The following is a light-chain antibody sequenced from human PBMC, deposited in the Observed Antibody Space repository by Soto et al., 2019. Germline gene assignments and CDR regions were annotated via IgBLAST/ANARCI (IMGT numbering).Light chain of an antibody. CDR3: QQYNNWLT. Sequence: EIVTKLSPATLSVSPGERVTLSCRASQSVHSYLGWYQQKPGLAPRLLIYGVSTRATGIPARFSGSGSGTEFTLTISSLQSEDFAVYYCQQYNNWLTFCGGTMVDI. V-gene: IGKV3-15*01. CDR1: QSVHSY. J-gene: IGKJ4*01. CDR2: GVS.